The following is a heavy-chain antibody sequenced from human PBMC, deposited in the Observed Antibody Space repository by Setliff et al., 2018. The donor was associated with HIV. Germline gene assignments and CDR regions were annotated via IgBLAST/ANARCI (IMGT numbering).Heavy chain of an antibody. Sequence: SETLSLTCTVSGDSISSGGYYWSWIRQLPGKGLEWIGYIYYSGATYYNPSLKNRVTISLDTSKSQFSLKLTSVTAADTALCYCASGRGAKGGYDYFGSWGQGTLVTVSS. V-gene: IGHV4-31*03. D-gene: IGHD5-12*01. CDR2: IYYSGAT. CDR1: GDSISSGGYY. J-gene: IGHJ4*02. CDR3: ASGRGAKGGYDYFGS.